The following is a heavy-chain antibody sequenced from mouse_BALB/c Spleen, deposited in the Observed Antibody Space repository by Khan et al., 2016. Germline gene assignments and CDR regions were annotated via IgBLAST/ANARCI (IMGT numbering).Heavy chain of an antibody. CDR2: INTHTGDP. CDR1: GYIFTNYG. J-gene: IGHJ2*01. D-gene: IGHD1-3*01. V-gene: IGHV9-1*02. CDR3: TPMSGFEGFDY. Sequence: QIQLVQSGPELKKPGETVKISCKASGYIFTNYGMNWVKQAPGKGLKWMGWINTHTGDPTYTDDFKGRFVFSLETSASTAYLQINNLKIEDMATYFDTPMSGFEGFDYWGQGTTLTVSS.